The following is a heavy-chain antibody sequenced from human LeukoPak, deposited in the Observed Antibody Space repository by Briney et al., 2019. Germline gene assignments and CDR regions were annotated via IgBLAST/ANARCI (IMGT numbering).Heavy chain of an antibody. J-gene: IGHJ4*02. CDR2: IRYDGSNK. V-gene: IGHV3-30*02. D-gene: IGHD6-13*01. CDR3: AREGTPGIAAAGTIDY. Sequence: PGGSLRLSCAASGFTFSSYGMHWVRQAPGKGLEWVTFIRYDGSNKYYADSVKGRFTISRDNSKNTLYLQMNSLRAEDTAVYYCAREGTPGIAAAGTIDYWGQGTLVTVSS. CDR1: GFTFSSYG.